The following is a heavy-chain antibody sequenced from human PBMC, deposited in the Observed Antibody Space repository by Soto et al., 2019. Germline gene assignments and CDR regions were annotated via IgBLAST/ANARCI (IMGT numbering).Heavy chain of an antibody. V-gene: IGHV4-39*01. D-gene: IGHD3-9*01. J-gene: IGHJ4*02. CDR2: IYYSGST. CDR1: GGSISSSSYD. Sequence: SETLSLTCTVSGGSISSSSYDWGWIRQPPGKGLEGIGSIYYSGSTYYNPSLKSRVTISVDTSKNQFSLKLSSVTAADTAVYYCARLKGGRKIDILTGYLDPGSDYWGQGTLVTVSS. CDR3: ARLKGGRKIDILTGYLDPGSDY.